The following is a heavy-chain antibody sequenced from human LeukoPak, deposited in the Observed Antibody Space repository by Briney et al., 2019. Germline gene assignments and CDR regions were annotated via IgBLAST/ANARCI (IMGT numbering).Heavy chain of an antibody. Sequence: ASVEVSCKASGGTFSSYAISWVRQAPGQGLEWMGRIIPILGIANYAQKFQGRVTITADKSTSTAYMELSSLRSEDTAVYYCASGGRTVIGDYWGQGTLVTVSS. J-gene: IGHJ4*02. V-gene: IGHV1-69*04. CDR2: IIPILGIA. D-gene: IGHD4-4*01. CDR3: ASGGRTVIGDY. CDR1: GGTFSSYA.